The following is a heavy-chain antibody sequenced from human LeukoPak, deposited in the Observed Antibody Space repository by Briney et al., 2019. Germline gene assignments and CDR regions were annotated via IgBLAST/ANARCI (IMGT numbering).Heavy chain of an antibody. CDR3: ARNRSPTY. CDR1: GYTFKGYG. V-gene: IGHV3-23*01. J-gene: IGHJ4*02. D-gene: IGHD2/OR15-2a*01. CDR2: ISGSGGRGGRT. Sequence: PGGSLRLSCEASGYTFKGYGLTWVRQAPGKGLEWVSGISGSGGRGGRTYYADSVRGRFTISGDNSKNTLYLQMNSLRDGDTARYYCARNRSPTYWGQGTLVTVSS.